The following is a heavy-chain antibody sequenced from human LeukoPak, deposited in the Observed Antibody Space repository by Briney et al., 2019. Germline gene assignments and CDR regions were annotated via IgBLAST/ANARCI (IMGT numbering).Heavy chain of an antibody. J-gene: IGHJ6*02. Sequence: ASVKVSCTASGYTFTSYGISWVRQAPGQGLEWMGWISAYNGNTNYAQKLQGRVTMTTDTSTSTAYMELRSMRSDDTAVYYCAREPDEYSSSPNYSYGMDVWGQGTTVTVSS. D-gene: IGHD6-6*01. CDR3: AREPDEYSSSPNYSYGMDV. CDR2: ISAYNGNT. CDR1: GYTFTSYG. V-gene: IGHV1-18*01.